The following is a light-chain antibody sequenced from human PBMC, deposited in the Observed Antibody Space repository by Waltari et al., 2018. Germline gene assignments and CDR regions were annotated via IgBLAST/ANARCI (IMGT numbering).Light chain of an antibody. CDR1: QSLVHSDGNTH. Sequence: DVVMTQSPLSLPVTLGQAASLSCKSSQSLVHSDGNTHLNWFQQRPGQSTRRLIYRVSNRDSGVPDRFSGSGSGTDFTLKISRVEAEDVGVYYCMQGTHWPYTFGQGTKLDIK. CDR2: RVS. V-gene: IGKV2-30*02. J-gene: IGKJ2*01. CDR3: MQGTHWPYT.